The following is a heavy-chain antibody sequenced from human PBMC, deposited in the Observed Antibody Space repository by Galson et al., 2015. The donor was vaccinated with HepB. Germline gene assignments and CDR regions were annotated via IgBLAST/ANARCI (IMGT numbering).Heavy chain of an antibody. V-gene: IGHV3-15*01. CDR2: IKSKTDGGTT. D-gene: IGHD3-3*01. J-gene: IGHJ4*02. CDR3: TTSGPLEWLSLDDY. Sequence: SLRLSCAASGFTFSNAWMSWVRQAPGKGLEWVGRIKSKTDGGTTDYAAPVKGRFTISRDDSKNTLYLQMNSLKTEDTAVYYCTTSGPLEWLSLDDYWGQGTLVTVSS. CDR1: GFTFSNAW.